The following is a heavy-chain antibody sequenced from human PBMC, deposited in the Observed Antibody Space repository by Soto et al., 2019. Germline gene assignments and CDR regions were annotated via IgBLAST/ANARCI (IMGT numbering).Heavy chain of an antibody. D-gene: IGHD3-10*01. V-gene: IGHV3-30*18. CDR3: AKAYGSGSYIYWYFDL. CDR2: ISYDGSNK. J-gene: IGHJ2*01. CDR1: GFTFSSYG. Sequence: QVQLVESGGGVVQPGRSLRLSCAASGFTFSSYGMHWVRQAPGKGLEWVAVISYDGSNKYYADSVKGRFTISRDNSKNTLYLQMNNLRAEDTAVYYCAKAYGSGSYIYWYFDLWVRGTLVTVSS.